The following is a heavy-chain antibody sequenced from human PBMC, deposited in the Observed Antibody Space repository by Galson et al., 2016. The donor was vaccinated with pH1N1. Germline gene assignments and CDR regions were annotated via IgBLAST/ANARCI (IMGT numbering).Heavy chain of an antibody. CDR1: GFSLSTSGVS. D-gene: IGHD4-17*01. CDR3: ARFLDGDYSNNFDP. Sequence: PALVKPTQTLTLTCTFSGFSLSTSGVSVGWIRQPPGKALEWLAVIYWNDDKRCRPSLKSRLTITKDTSKNQVVLTMTNMEPVDTATYYFARFLDGDYSNNFDPWGQGTLVTVSS. V-gene: IGHV2-5*01. CDR2: IYWNDDK. J-gene: IGHJ5*02.